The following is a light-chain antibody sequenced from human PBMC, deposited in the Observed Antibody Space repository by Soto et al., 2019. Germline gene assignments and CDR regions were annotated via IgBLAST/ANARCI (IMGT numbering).Light chain of an antibody. CDR1: SSDVGSYNL. V-gene: IGLV2-23*01. Sequence: QSALTQPASVSGSPGQSITISCTGTSSDVGSYNLVSWYQQHPGKAPKLMIYEGSKRPSGFSNRFSGSRSGNTASLTISGLQAEDEADYYCCSYAGSNTFVFGTGTKLTVL. J-gene: IGLJ1*01. CDR3: CSYAGSNTFV. CDR2: EGS.